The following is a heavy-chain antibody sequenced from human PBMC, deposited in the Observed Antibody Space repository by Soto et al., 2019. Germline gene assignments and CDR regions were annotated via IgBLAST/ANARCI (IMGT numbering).Heavy chain of an antibody. J-gene: IGHJ6*02. D-gene: IGHD2-21*02. Sequence: SETLSLTCAVSGGSISSGGYSWSWIRQPPGKGLEWIGYIYHSGSTYYNPSLKSRVTISVDRSKNQFSLKLSSVTAADTAVYYCARASCGGDCYWPDGMDVWGQGTTVTVSS. CDR3: ARASCGGDCYWPDGMDV. CDR1: GGSISSGGYS. V-gene: IGHV4-30-2*01. CDR2: IYHSGST.